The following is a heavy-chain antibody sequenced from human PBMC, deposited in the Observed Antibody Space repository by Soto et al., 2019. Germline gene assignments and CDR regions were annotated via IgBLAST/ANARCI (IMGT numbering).Heavy chain of an antibody. CDR2: ISTRSTYT. J-gene: IGHJ6*02. V-gene: IGHV3-11*06. CDR3: ARDLAWKRGKVGPYYDGMEV. D-gene: IGHD1-1*01. Sequence: PLRHSWTASYFTYNQCYRNCVHKNLLKLLEFFSYISTRSTYTNYADSVKGRFTIARDNAKNSLDLQMDSLRVEDTAVYYCARDLAWKRGKVGPYYDGMEVWGQGTTVTVSS. CDR1: YFTYNQCY.